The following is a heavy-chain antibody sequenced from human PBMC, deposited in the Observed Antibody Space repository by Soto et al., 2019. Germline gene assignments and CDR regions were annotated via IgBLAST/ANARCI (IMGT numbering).Heavy chain of an antibody. CDR3: ARGPNYGDRTDYFDS. CDR2: IKSDGSEK. V-gene: IGHV3-7*01. Sequence: EVQVVESGGGLVQPGGSLRLSCAASGFSLSNHWMGWVRQAPGKGLEWVANIKSDGSEKYYVDSVKGRFIISRDNARNSQDLQMNSRGVEDTAVYYCARGPNYGDRTDYFDSWGQGTLVTVSS. D-gene: IGHD2-21*02. J-gene: IGHJ4*02. CDR1: GFSLSNHW.